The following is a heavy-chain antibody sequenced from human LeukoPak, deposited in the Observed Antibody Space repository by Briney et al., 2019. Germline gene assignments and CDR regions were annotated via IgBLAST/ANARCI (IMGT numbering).Heavy chain of an antibody. J-gene: IGHJ4*02. Sequence: SEXLSLTCAVYGGSFSGYYWSWIRQPPGKGLEWIGEINHSGSTNYNPSLKSRVTISVDTSKNQLSLKLSSVTAADTAVYYCAGSWNYFDYWGQGTLVTVSS. V-gene: IGHV4-34*01. CDR1: GGSFSGYY. CDR3: AGSWNYFDY. D-gene: IGHD3-10*01. CDR2: INHSGST.